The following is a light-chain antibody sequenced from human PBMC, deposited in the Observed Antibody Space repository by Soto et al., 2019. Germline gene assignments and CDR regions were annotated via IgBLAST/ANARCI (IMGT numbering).Light chain of an antibody. V-gene: IGLV1-51*01. CDR1: SSNIGNKY. CDR3: GTWDSSLSAGV. J-gene: IGLJ2*01. CDR2: DIN. Sequence: QSVLTQPPSVSAAPGQKVTISCSGSSSNIGNKYVSWYQQLPGTAPKLLIYDINKRPSGIPDRFSGSKSGTSATLGITGLQTGDEADYYCGTWDSSLSAGVFGGGTKLTVL.